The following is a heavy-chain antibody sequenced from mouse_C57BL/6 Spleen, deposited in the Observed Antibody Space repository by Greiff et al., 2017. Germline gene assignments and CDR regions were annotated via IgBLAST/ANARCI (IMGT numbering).Heavy chain of an antibody. CDR2: IDPSDSYT. CDR1: GYTFTSYW. CDR3: ARKGDFDY. Sequence: QVQLQQPGAELVMPGASVKLSCKASGYTFTSYWMHWVKQRPGQGLEWIGEIDPSDSYTNYNQKVKGKSTLTVDNSSSTAYMQLSSLTSEDSAVYYCARKGDFDYWGQGTTLTGSS. J-gene: IGHJ2*01. V-gene: IGHV1-69*01.